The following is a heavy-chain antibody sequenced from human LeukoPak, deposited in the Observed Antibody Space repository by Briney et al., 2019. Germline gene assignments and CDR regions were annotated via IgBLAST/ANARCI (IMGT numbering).Heavy chain of an antibody. CDR2: INTNTGNP. D-gene: IGHD6-19*01. Sequence: ASVKVSCKASGYTFTSYAMNWVRQAPGQGLEWMGWINTNTGNPTYAQGFTGRFVFSLDTSVSTAYLQISSLKAEDTAVYYCAKDISGWYGSFAFDIWGQGTMVTVSS. CDR3: AKDISGWYGSFAFDI. J-gene: IGHJ3*02. CDR1: GYTFTSYA. V-gene: IGHV7-4-1*02.